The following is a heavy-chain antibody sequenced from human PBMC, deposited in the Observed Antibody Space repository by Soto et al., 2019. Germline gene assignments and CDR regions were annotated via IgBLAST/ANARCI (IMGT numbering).Heavy chain of an antibody. D-gene: IGHD3-22*01. Sequence: ASVKVSCKASGYTFTSYGISWVRQAPGQGLERMGWISAYNGNTNYAQKLQGRVTMTTDTSTSTAYMELRSLRSDDTAVYYCARIGEDSSGHNWFDPWGQGTLVTVSS. CDR2: ISAYNGNT. CDR1: GYTFTSYG. V-gene: IGHV1-18*01. CDR3: ARIGEDSSGHNWFDP. J-gene: IGHJ5*02.